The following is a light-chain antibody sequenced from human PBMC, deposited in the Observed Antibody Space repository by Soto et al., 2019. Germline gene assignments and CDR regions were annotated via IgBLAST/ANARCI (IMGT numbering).Light chain of an antibody. V-gene: IGKV2-30*01. CDR3: MQGTHWPPT. Sequence: VVMTQSPLSLPVTLGQPASISCSSSQSLVSSDGNTYLNWFQQRPGQSPRRLIYNVSNRDSGVPDRFSGSGSGTDFTLKISRVEAEDVGVYYCMQGTHWPPTFGGGTKVEIK. CDR2: NVS. CDR1: QSLVSSDGNTY. J-gene: IGKJ4*01.